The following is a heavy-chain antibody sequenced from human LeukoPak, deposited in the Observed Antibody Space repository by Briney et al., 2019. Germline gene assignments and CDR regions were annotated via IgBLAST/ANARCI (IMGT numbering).Heavy chain of an antibody. D-gene: IGHD3-16*01. CDR2: IYPGDADT. CDR1: GSPFTTCW. J-gene: IGHJ6*03. CDR3: ARLITDYYYYMDV. Sequence: GAPLKISCQGSGSPFTTCWIGWARQLSGKGLAWMGIIYPGDADTTYSPSLQGQVTISADMSISTAYQQWSSLKASDTAMYYCARLITDYYYYMDVWGKGTTVTVSS. V-gene: IGHV5-51*01.